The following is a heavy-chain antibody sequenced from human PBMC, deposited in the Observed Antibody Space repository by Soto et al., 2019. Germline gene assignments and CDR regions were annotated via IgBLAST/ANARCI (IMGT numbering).Heavy chain of an antibody. CDR3: SVGRCSYDSSGYDY. J-gene: IGHJ4*02. D-gene: IGHD3-22*01. V-gene: IGHV1-58*01. CDR1: GFSFTSSS. CDR2: IVVGSGNT. Sequence: PVKVSCKASGFSFTSSSVQWVRQALGQHLEWIGWIVVGSGNTNYAQNFQERDTITRDRSTSTAYMELRSLRYEDTVRYYGSVGRCSYDSSGYDYWGEGPLVTVSS.